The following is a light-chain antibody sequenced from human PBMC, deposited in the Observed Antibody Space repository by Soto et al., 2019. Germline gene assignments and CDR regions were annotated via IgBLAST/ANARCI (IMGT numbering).Light chain of an antibody. Sequence: EIVLTQSPGTLSLSPGERATLSCRASQSISSAYLSWYQQKPGQAPRLLIYDASNRATGIPARFSGSGSGTDFTLTISRLEPEDFGVYYCQQYGTSPPRTFGQGTKVDIK. CDR1: QSISSAY. V-gene: IGKV3-20*01. CDR2: DAS. CDR3: QQYGTSPPRT. J-gene: IGKJ1*01.